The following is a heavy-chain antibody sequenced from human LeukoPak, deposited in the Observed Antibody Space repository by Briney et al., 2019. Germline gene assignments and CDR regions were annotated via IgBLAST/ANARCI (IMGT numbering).Heavy chain of an antibody. CDR3: VRNLRYCSDGVCSP. V-gene: IGHV3-23*01. J-gene: IGHJ4*02. CDR1: GITFSGSG. CDR2: ISGSGSNT. Sequence: HPGGSLRLSCAASGITFSGSGMSWVRQAPGKGLEWVSTISGSGSNTHYADSVKGRFTISRDDSKDTVFLQMNSLRAEDTAVYFCVRNLRYCSDGVCSPWGQGTLVTVSS. D-gene: IGHD2-8*01.